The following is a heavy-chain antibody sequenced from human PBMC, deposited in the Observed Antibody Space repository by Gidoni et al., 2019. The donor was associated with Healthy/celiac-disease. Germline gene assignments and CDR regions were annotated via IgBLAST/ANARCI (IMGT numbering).Heavy chain of an antibody. D-gene: IGHD4-17*01. CDR2: ISGSGGST. V-gene: IGHV3-23*01. J-gene: IGHJ2*01. Sequence: EVQLLESGGGLVQPGGSLRPSCAASGLTFRSYAMSCVRQAPGKGLECVSAISGSGGSTYYAVSVKGRFTISRDNSKNTLYLQMNSLRAEDTAVYYCAKGATVTTYWYFDLWGRGTLVTVSS. CDR1: GLTFRSYA. CDR3: AKGATVTTYWYFDL.